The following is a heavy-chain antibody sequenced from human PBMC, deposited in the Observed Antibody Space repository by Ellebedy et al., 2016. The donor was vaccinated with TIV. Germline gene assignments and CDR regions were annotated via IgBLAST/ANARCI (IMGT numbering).Heavy chain of an antibody. CDR1: GFSFDDYA. J-gene: IGHJ3*02. CDR3: ARQERGTTRGAFDI. V-gene: IGHV3-9*01. D-gene: IGHD1/OR15-1a*01. Sequence: SLKISXAASGFSFDDYAMHWVRQAPGKGLEWVSGISWNSGSIGYADSVKGQFTISRDNAKNSLYLQMNSLRAEDTAVYYCARQERGTTRGAFDIWGQGTRVTVSS. CDR2: ISWNSGSI.